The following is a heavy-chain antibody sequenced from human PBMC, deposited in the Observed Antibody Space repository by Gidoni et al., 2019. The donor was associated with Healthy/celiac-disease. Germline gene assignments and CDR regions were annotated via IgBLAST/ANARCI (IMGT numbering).Heavy chain of an antibody. J-gene: IGHJ4*02. CDR1: GFSLSNARMG. CDR2: IFSNDEK. V-gene: IGHV2-26*01. D-gene: IGHD3-3*01. Sequence: QVPLKESGPVLVKPTETLTLTCTVSGFSLSNARMGVSWIRQPPGKALEWLAHIFSNDEKSYSTALKSRLTISKDTSKSQVVLTMTNMDPVDTATYYCARNRITIFGVAPDYWGQGTLVTVSS. CDR3: ARNRITIFGVAPDY.